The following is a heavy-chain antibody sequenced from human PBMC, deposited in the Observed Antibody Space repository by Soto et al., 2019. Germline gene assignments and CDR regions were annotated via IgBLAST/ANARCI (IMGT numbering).Heavy chain of an antibody. D-gene: IGHD1-7*01. CDR3: ARSTDWVELGSLGY. Sequence: QVQLQESGPGLVKPSQTLSLTCTVSGGSISSGGYYWNWIRQHPGKGLEWIGYIYYSGTTYYNPSLKSRVTISVDTSENQFSLRLSSVTAADTAVYYCARSTDWVELGSLGYWGQGTLVTVSS. J-gene: IGHJ4*02. CDR1: GGSISSGGYY. V-gene: IGHV4-31*03. CDR2: IYYSGTT.